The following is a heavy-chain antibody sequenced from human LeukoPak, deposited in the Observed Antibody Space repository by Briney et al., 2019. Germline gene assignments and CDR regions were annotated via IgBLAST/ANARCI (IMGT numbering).Heavy chain of an antibody. CDR1: GFTFSSYG. Sequence: PGRSLRLSCAASGFTFSSYGMHWVRQAPGKRREWVAVIWYDGSNKYYADSVKGRFTISRDNSKNTLYLQMNSLRAEDTAVYYCARDISGYFDYWGQGTLVTVSS. CDR2: IWYDGSNK. CDR3: ARDISGYFDY. J-gene: IGHJ4*02. D-gene: IGHD3-3*02. V-gene: IGHV3-33*01.